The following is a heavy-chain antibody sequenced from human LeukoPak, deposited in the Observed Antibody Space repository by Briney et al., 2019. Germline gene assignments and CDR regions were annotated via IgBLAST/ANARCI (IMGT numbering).Heavy chain of an antibody. CDR2: INHSGST. D-gene: IGHD2-21*01. J-gene: IGHJ5*02. V-gene: IGHV4-34*01. CDR1: GFTFRTSG. CDR3: ARAPQRSYQHNWFDP. Sequence: GSLRLSCAASGFTFRTSGMNWIRQPPGKGLEWIGEINHSGSTNYNPSLKSRVTISVDTSKNQFSLKLSSVTAADTAVYYCARAPQRSYQHNWFDPWGQGTLVTVSS.